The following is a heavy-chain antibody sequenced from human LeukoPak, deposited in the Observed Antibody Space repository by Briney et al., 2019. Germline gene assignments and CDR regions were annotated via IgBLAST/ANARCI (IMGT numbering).Heavy chain of an antibody. Sequence: SETLSLTCTVSGGSISSYYWSWIRQLPRKGLEWIGYIYYSGSTNYNPSLKSRVTISLDTSKNQFSLKLSSVTAADTAVYYCARSTWLLDKWGQGTLVTVSS. J-gene: IGHJ4*02. CDR2: IYYSGST. CDR1: GGSISSYY. D-gene: IGHD3-22*01. V-gene: IGHV4-59*01. CDR3: ARSTWLLDK.